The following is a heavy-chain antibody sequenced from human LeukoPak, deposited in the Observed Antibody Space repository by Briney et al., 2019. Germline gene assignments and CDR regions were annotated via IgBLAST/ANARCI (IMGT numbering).Heavy chain of an antibody. CDR3: ARRHAHPLDGDNSQFAFNI. Sequence: SETLSLTCTVSGGTISSYYWNWIRQPPGKGLEWIGYIHDSGSTKYNPSLKSRVTISVATSKNPFSLKLSSVTAADTAVYYCARRHAHPLDGDNSQFAFNIWGQGTMVTVSS. J-gene: IGHJ3*02. CDR2: IHDSGST. V-gene: IGHV4-59*08. CDR1: GGTISSYY. D-gene: IGHD4-23*01.